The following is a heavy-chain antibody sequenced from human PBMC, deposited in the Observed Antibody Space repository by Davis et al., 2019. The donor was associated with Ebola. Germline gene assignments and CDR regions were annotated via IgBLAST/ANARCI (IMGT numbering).Heavy chain of an antibody. CDR3: ARSCISARCYLLYAMDV. Sequence: ASVKVSCKASGYTFTGCYIHWVRQAPGQGLEWMGQINPNSGDTSYAQRFQGRVTMTRDTSTSTAYMELSRLRSDDTAMYYCARSCISARCYLLYAMDVWGKGTTVTVSS. CDR2: INPNSGDT. V-gene: IGHV1-2*06. CDR1: GYTFTGCY. J-gene: IGHJ6*03. D-gene: IGHD2-2*01.